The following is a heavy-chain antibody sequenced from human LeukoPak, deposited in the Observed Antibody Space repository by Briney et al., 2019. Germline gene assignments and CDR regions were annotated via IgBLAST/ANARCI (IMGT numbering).Heavy chain of an antibody. CDR1: GFTFSSYD. Sequence: GGSLRLSCAASGFTFSSYDMNWVRQAPGKGLEWVSYISTISSTKYYADSVKGRFTISRDNAKNSLYLQMNSLRDEDTAVYYCARGKIGYYYGDYDGYWGQGSLVTVSS. CDR3: ARGKIGYYYGDYDGY. CDR2: ISTISSTK. D-gene: IGHD4-17*01. V-gene: IGHV3-48*02. J-gene: IGHJ4*02.